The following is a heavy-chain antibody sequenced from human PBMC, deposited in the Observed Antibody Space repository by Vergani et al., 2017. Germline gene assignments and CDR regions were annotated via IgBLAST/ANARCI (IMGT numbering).Heavy chain of an antibody. CDR2: IRSKANSYAT. CDR3: VRGFCSSISCPEGAGLDH. V-gene: IGHV3-73*01. J-gene: IGHJ4*02. Sequence: EVQLVKSGGGLVQPGGSLKLSCAASGFTFSGSAMHWVRQASGKGLEWVGRIRSKANSYATAYAASVKGRFTISRDDSKNTLYLQMYSLRPDDTATYYCVRGFCSSISCPEGAGLDHWGQGVQVIVSS. CDR1: GFTFSGSA. D-gene: IGHD2-2*01.